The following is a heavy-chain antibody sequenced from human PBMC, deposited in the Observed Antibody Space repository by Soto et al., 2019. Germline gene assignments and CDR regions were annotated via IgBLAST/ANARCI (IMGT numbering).Heavy chain of an antibody. V-gene: IGHV4-39*01. CDR2: IYYSGST. Sequence: SETLSLTCLVSGGSISSSSYYWGWIRQPPGKGLEWIGSIYYSGSTYYNPSLKSRVTISVDTSKNQFSLKLSSVTAADTAVYYCARTLRFLEWYMDWFDPWGQGTLVTVSS. CDR1: GGSISSSSYY. CDR3: ARTLRFLEWYMDWFDP. D-gene: IGHD3-3*01. J-gene: IGHJ5*02.